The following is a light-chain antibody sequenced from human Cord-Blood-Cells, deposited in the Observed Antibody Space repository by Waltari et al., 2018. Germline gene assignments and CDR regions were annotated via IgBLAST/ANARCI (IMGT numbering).Light chain of an antibody. CDR1: QRVSRY. CDR3: QQRSNWPPIT. Sequence: EIVLTQSPATLSLSPGERATLSCRASQRVSRYLAWYQQNPGQAPRLLNYDASNRATGIPARFSGSGSGTDFTLTISSLEPEDFAVYYCQQRSNWPPITFGQGTRLEI. V-gene: IGKV3-11*01. J-gene: IGKJ5*01. CDR2: DAS.